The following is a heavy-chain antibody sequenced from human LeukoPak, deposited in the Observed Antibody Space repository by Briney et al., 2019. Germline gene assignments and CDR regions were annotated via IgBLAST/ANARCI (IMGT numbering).Heavy chain of an antibody. J-gene: IGHJ4*02. D-gene: IGHD2-15*01. CDR1: GGSISSYY. CDR2: IYYSGST. V-gene: IGHV4-59*01. Sequence: SETLSLTCTVSGGSISSYYWSWIRQPPGKGLEWIGYIYYSGSTNYNPSLKSRVTISVDTSKNQFSLKLSSVTAADTAVYYCAREDMYCSGGSCHFFDYWGQGTLVTVSS. CDR3: AREDMYCSGGSCHFFDY.